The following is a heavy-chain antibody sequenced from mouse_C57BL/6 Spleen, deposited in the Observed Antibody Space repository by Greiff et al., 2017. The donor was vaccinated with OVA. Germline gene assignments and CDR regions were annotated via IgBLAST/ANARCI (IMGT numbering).Heavy chain of an antibody. Sequence: QVQLKESGAELVKPGASVKISCKASGYAFSSYWMNWVKQRPGKGLEWIGQIYPGDGDTNYNGKFKGKATLTADKSSSTAYMQLSSLTSEDSAVYFCARGGGDAYSVHYWGQGTSVTVSS. CDR3: ARGGGDAYSVHY. J-gene: IGHJ4*01. CDR1: GYAFSSYW. CDR2: IYPGDGDT. D-gene: IGHD2-10*01. V-gene: IGHV1-80*01.